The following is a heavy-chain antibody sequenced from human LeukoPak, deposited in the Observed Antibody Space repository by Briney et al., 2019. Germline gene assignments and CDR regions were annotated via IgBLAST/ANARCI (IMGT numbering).Heavy chain of an antibody. CDR3: ARYLVPYCGGDCYSDFDY. D-gene: IGHD2-21*02. CDR2: IISGISYI. CDR1: GFSFSNYN. V-gene: IGHV3-21*01. Sequence: GGSLRLSCVASGFSFSNYNMNWVRQAPGKGLEWVSSIISGISYIYYADSVKGRLIISRDNAKNSLYLQMNSLRAEDTAVYYGARYLVPYCGGDCYSDFDYWGQGTLVTVSS. J-gene: IGHJ4*02.